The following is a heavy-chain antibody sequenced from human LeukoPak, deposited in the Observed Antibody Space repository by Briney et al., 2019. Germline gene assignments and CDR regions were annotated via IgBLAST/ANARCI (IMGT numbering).Heavy chain of an antibody. Sequence: SETLSLTCTVSGGSINSSSYYWGWIRQPPGKGLEWIGSIFYSGNTYDNPSLKSRVTISVDTPKNQFSLKLNSVTAADTAVYYCARHRSKWLQSSFDYWGQGTLVTVSS. CDR2: IFYSGNT. V-gene: IGHV4-39*01. CDR3: ARHRSKWLQSSFDY. CDR1: GGSINSSSYY. D-gene: IGHD5-24*01. J-gene: IGHJ4*02.